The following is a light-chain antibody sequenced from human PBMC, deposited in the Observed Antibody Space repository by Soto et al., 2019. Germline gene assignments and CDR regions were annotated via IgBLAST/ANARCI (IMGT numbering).Light chain of an antibody. CDR3: QQYNEWLLT. V-gene: IGKV3D-15*01. J-gene: IGKJ4*01. CDR1: QNVNQN. CDR2: SAV. Sequence: EIVMTQSPATLSVSPGEGVTLSCRASQNVNQNVAWYQQKPGQALRLLVHSAVTGAVGIADTFSGRGSGTEFTLTISSLRSEDFAVYYCQQYNEWLLTFGGGTKVDIK.